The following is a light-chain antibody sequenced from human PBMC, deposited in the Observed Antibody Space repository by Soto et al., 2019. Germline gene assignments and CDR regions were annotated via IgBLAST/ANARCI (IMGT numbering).Light chain of an antibody. J-gene: IGKJ1*01. V-gene: IGKV3-15*01. Sequence: EIVMTQSPATLSVSPGEGATLSCRASQSIDTNLAWYQQKPGQAPRLLIYDASTRATGVPARIGGSGSGTEFTLTISTLQSEDFAVYYCQQYGNWPPWTFGPGTKVDIK. CDR2: DAS. CDR1: QSIDTN. CDR3: QQYGNWPPWT.